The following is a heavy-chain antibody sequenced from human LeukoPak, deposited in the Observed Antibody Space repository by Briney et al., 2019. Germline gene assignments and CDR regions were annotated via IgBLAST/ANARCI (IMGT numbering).Heavy chain of an antibody. J-gene: IGHJ4*02. V-gene: IGHV3-64*01. CDR1: GFTFSSYA. Sequence: GGSLRLSCAASGFTFSSYAMYWVRQAPGSGLDYVSGISSNGGSTYYANSVKGRFTISRDYSKNTLHLQMGSLRPDDTGVYYCARGPYGDPTHYCDYWGQGTLVTGSS. CDR2: ISSNGGST. CDR3: ARGPYGDPTHYCDY. D-gene: IGHD4-17*01.